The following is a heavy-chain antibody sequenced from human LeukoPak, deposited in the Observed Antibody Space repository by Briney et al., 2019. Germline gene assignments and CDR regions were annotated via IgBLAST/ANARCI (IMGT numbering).Heavy chain of an antibody. J-gene: IGHJ4*02. Sequence: GGSLRLSCAASGFTFSSYGMHWVRQAPGKGLEWVAVISYDGSNKYYADSVKGRFTISRDNSKNTLYLQMNSLRAEDTAVYYCANHRYSGTYSTYFDYWGQGTLVTVSS. D-gene: IGHD1-26*01. CDR1: GFTFSSYG. CDR2: ISYDGSNK. V-gene: IGHV3-30*18. CDR3: ANHRYSGTYSTYFDY.